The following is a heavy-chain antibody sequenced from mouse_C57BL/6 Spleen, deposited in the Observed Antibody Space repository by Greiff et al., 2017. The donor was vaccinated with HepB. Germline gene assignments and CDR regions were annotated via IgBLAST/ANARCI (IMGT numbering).Heavy chain of an antibody. CDR1: GYTLTSYW. J-gene: IGHJ4*01. V-gene: IGHV1-64*01. CDR3: ARRTTVVENYAMDY. Sequence: QVQLQQPGAELVKPGASVKLSCKASGYTLTSYWMHWVKQRPGQGLEWIGMIHPNSGSTNYNEKFKSKATLTVDKSSSTAYMQLSSLTSEDSAVYYCARRTTVVENYAMDYWGQGTSVTVSS. D-gene: IGHD1-1*01. CDR2: IHPNSGST.